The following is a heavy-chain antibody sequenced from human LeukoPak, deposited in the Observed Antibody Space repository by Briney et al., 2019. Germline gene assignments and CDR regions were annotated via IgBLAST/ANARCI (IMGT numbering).Heavy chain of an antibody. J-gene: IGHJ4*02. CDR3: VRDSPRGVGYGDLDY. CDR2: IRASFTP. V-gene: IGHV3-23*01. CDR1: GFTFANYD. Sequence: GGSLRLSCAASGFTFANYDMNWVRQAPGKGLEWVSVIRASFTPYYAESVKGRFTISRDNSKNTLCLQMESLRVEDTALYYCVRDSPRGVGYGDLDYWGQGALVTVSS. D-gene: IGHD4-17*01.